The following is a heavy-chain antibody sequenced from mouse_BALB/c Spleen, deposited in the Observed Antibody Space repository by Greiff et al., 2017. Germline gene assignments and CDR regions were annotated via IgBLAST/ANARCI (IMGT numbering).Heavy chain of an antibody. CDR1: GFTFSSYA. Sequence: EVMLVESGGGLVKPGGSLKLSCAASGFTFSSYAMSWVRQSPEKRLEWVAEISSGGSYTYYPDTVTGRFTISRDNAKNTLYLEMSSLRSEDTAMYYCAREGNAMDYWGQGTSDTVSS. J-gene: IGHJ4*01. V-gene: IGHV5-9-4*01. CDR3: AREGNAMDY. CDR2: ISSGGSYT.